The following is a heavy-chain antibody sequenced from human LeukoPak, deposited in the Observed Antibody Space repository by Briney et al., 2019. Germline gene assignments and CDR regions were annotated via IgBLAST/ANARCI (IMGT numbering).Heavy chain of an antibody. CDR2: IYYSGST. CDR1: GGSFSGYY. D-gene: IGHD4-23*01. Sequence: PSETLSLTCAVYGGSFSGYYWSWIRQPPGKGLEWIGYIYYSGSTNYNPSLKSRATISVDTSKNQFSLKLSSVTAADTAVYYCARHGATVAYWYFDLWGRGTLVTVSS. V-gene: IGHV4-59*08. CDR3: ARHGATVAYWYFDL. J-gene: IGHJ2*01.